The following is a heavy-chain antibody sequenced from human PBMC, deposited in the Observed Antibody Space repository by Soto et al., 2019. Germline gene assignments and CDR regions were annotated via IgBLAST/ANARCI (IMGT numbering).Heavy chain of an antibody. CDR1: GGSFSGYY. V-gene: IGHV4-34*01. Sequence: SETLSLTCAVYGGSFSGYYWSWIRQPPGKGLEWIGEINHSGSTNYNPSLKSRVTISVGTSKNQFSLKLSSVTAADTAVYYCARAIVVVPAAMLYAFDIWGQGTMVTVSS. CDR2: INHSGST. J-gene: IGHJ3*02. D-gene: IGHD2-2*01. CDR3: ARAIVVVPAAMLYAFDI.